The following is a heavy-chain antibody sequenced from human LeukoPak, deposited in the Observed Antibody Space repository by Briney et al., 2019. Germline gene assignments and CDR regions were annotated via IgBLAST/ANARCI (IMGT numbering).Heavy chain of an antibody. D-gene: IGHD5-12*01. CDR1: GGSISSSNW. CDR2: IYHSGST. J-gene: IGHJ4*02. Sequence: SGTLSLTCAVSGGSISSSNWWSWVRQPPGKGLEWIGEIYHSGSTNYNPSLKGRVTISVDKSKNHFSLKLSSVTAADTAVYYCAKRGSGYPSDHWGQGTLVTVSS. CDR3: AKRGSGYPSDH. V-gene: IGHV4-4*02.